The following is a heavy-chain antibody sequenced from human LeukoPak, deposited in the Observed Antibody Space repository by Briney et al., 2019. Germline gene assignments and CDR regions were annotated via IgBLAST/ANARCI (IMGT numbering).Heavy chain of an antibody. CDR3: ARDKIEGPSNFDN. V-gene: IGHV3-7*03. CDR1: GFTFSNYW. D-gene: IGHD2/OR15-2a*01. Sequence: GGSLRLSCVFSGFTFSNYWMSWVRQAPGKGLEWVANIKQDESEKHYVDSVKGRFTISRDNAKNSLYLQMNSLRAEDTAIYYCARDKIEGPSNFDNWGQGTLVIVSS. J-gene: IGHJ4*02. CDR2: IKQDESEK.